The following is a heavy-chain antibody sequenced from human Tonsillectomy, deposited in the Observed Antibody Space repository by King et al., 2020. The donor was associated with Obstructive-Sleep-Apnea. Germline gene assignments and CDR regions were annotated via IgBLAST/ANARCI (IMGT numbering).Heavy chain of an antibody. D-gene: IGHD5-18*01. CDR3: ARGGGGYSYGWNY. CDR1: GGSISSYY. V-gene: IGHV4-59*01. J-gene: IGHJ4*02. Sequence: VQLQESGPGLVKPSETLSLTCTVSGGSISSYYWSWIRQPPGKGLEWIGYVFDSGSTNYNASLTSRVTISVDTSKNQFSLKLSSVTAADTAMYYCARGGGGYSYGWNYWGQGTLVTVSS. CDR2: VFDSGST.